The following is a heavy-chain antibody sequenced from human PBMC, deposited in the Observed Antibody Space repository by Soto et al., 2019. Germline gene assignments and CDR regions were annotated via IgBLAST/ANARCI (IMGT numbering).Heavy chain of an antibody. Sequence: QVQLVQSGAEVKKPGSSVKVSCKASGGTFSSYTISWVRQAPGQGLEWMGRIIPILGIANYAQKFQGRVTITADKSASTAYMELSSLRSEDTAVYYCASVAYGRVTAIDYCGQGNLVTVSS. CDR1: GGTFSSYT. CDR2: IIPILGIA. CDR3: ASVAYGRVTAIDY. J-gene: IGHJ4*02. D-gene: IGHD2-21*02. V-gene: IGHV1-69*02.